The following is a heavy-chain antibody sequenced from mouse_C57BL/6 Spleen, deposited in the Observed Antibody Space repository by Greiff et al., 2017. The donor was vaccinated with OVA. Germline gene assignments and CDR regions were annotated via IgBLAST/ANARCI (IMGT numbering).Heavy chain of an antibody. CDR1: GYTFTSYT. Sequence: VQLQQSGAELARPGASVTMSCKASGYTFTSYTMHWVKQRPGQGLEWIGYINPSSGYTKYNQKFKDKATLTADKSSSTAYMQLSSLTSEDSAVYYCARDGGSPDYFDYWGQGTTLTVSS. V-gene: IGHV1-4*01. J-gene: IGHJ2*01. CDR2: INPSSGYT. CDR3: ARDGGSPDYFDY. D-gene: IGHD1-1*02.